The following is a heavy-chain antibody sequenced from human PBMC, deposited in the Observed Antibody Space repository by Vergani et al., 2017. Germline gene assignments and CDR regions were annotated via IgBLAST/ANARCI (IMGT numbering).Heavy chain of an antibody. D-gene: IGHD1-14*01. CDR3: ARSIVSRNPPDYFDN. V-gene: IGHV4-59*01. CDR1: GGSLSGYY. J-gene: IGHJ4*02. CDR2: VEDSGYF. Sequence: QVQLQESGPGLVRPSETLSLTCTFSGGSLSGYYWNWIRQTPGEGLEWIGYVEDSGYFNYNPSLKTRVSMSSDTSNNQFSLMLSSVTVADTAVYYFARSIVSRNPPDYFDNWGQGTLVTVSS.